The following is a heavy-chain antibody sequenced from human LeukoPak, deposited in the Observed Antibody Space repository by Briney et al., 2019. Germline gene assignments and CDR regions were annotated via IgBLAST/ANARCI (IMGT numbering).Heavy chain of an antibody. V-gene: IGHV4-59*01. Sequence: SETLSLTCTVSGDSISSYYWSWIRQPPGKGLEWNGYIYSSGSTNYNPSLKSRVTISVDTSKNQFSLKLSSVTAADTAVYYCARGPDWFDPWGQGTLVTVSS. CDR1: GDSISSYY. J-gene: IGHJ5*02. CDR2: IYSSGST. CDR3: ARGPDWFDP.